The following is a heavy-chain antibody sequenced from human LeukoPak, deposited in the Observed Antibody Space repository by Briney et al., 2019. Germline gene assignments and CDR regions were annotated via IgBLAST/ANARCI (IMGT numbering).Heavy chain of an antibody. CDR3: AKGAPGGTYFDY. CDR1: GFSFTNAW. J-gene: IGHJ4*02. Sequence: GGSLRLSCATSGFSFTNAWMTWVRQAPGKGLEWVGRIKSKKDGETTDYAAPVKGRFTMSRDDSKNTLYLQMNSLNTDDTAVYYCAKGAPGGTYFDYWGQGTVVTVSS. CDR2: IKSKKDGETT. D-gene: IGHD1-26*01. V-gene: IGHV3-15*01.